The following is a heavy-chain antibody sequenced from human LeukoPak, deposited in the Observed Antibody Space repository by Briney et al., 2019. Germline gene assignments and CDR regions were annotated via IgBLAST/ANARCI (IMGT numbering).Heavy chain of an antibody. CDR3: ARKSSRYSPFDY. J-gene: IGHJ4*02. Sequence: PWETLSLTCTVSGGSISSGGYYWSWIRQHPGKGLEWIGYIYYSGSTYYNPSLKSRVTISVDTSKNQFSLKLSSVTAADTAVYYCARKSSRYSPFDYWGQGTLVTVSS. CDR2: IYYSGST. D-gene: IGHD5-12*01. V-gene: IGHV4-31*03. CDR1: GGSISSGGYY.